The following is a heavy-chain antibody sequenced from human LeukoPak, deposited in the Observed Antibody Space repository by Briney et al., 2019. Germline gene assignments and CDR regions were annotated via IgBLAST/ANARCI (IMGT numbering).Heavy chain of an antibody. D-gene: IGHD1-14*01. CDR1: GFIVNNNY. CDR3: ARGVEPLAANTLAY. V-gene: IGHV3-53*01. CDR2: IYGGGST. Sequence: PGGSLRLSCAASGFIVNNNYMTWVRQAPGKGLEWVSIIYGGGSTYYADSVKGRFTISRDNSRNTLYLEMNSLSPDDTAVYYCARGVEPLAANTLAYWGQGTLVTVSS. J-gene: IGHJ4*02.